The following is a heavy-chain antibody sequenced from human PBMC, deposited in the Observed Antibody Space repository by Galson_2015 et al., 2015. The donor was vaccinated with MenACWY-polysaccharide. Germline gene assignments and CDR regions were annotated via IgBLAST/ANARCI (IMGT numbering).Heavy chain of an antibody. J-gene: IGHJ4*02. CDR3: ARIHCATTACYIN. D-gene: IGHD2-2*02. CDR1: GFTFSAYW. CDR2: INSDGFSI. Sequence: SLRLSCAASGFTFSAYWMHWVRHAPGKGLVWVSRINSDGFSISYADSVKGRFTISRDNARNTLYLQINSLRVEDTAVYYCARIHCATTACYINWGQGTLVTVSS. V-gene: IGHV3-74*01.